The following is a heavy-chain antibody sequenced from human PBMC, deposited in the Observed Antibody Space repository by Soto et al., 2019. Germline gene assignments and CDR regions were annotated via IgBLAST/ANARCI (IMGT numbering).Heavy chain of an antibody. CDR1: GFTFCSYC. V-gene: IGHV3-30*03. CDR3: ARSSCSGGSCYSKSADY. D-gene: IGHD2-15*01. CDR2: ISYDGSNK. J-gene: IGHJ4*02. Sequence: GGSLRLSCAASGFTFCSYCMHWVRQAPGKGLEWVAVISYDGSNKYYADSVKGRFTISRDNSKNSLYLQMNSLRAEDTAVYYCARSSCSGGSCYSKSADYWGQGTLVTVSS.